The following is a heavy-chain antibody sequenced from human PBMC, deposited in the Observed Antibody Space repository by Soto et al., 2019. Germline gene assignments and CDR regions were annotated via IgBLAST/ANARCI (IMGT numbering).Heavy chain of an antibody. Sequence: QVQLVQSGAEVKKPGASVKVSCKASGYTFTSDGIRWVRQAPGQGLEWMGWISAYNGNTNDAQKVQGRVTMTTDTSTSTAYMELRSLRSDDTDVYYCAGEEDDILTGGDYWGQGTLVTVSS. CDR2: ISAYNGNT. CDR3: AGEEDDILTGGDY. D-gene: IGHD3-9*01. CDR1: GYTFTSDG. J-gene: IGHJ4*02. V-gene: IGHV1-18*01.